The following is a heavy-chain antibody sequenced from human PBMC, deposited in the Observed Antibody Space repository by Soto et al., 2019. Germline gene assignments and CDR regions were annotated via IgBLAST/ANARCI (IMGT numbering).Heavy chain of an antibody. CDR1: GVSVSSRGYY. CDR2: VAYSGST. D-gene: IGHD3-10*01. V-gene: IGHV4-39*02. CDR3: ASRRTNTDIRPPRGYYFDF. Sequence: QLQLQESGPGLVKPSETLSLTCSVSGVSVSSRGYYWDWIRQPPGKGLEWIGSVAYSGSTYYNPYLKSRVTICQNRSKIAFSLNRDSMTAADAYVYYCASRRTNTDIRPPRGYYFDFWGLGILVTVSS. J-gene: IGHJ4*02.